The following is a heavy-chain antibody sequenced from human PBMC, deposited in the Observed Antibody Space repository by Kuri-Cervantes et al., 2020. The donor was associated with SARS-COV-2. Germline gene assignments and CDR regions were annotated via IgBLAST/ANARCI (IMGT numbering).Heavy chain of an antibody. CDR2: IYYSGST. Sequence: GSLRLSCTVSGGSISSSSYYWGWIRQPPGKGLEWIGSIYYSGSTYYNPSLKSRVTISVDTSKNQFSLKLSSVTAADTAVYYCARTYYDSSGPDYWGQGTLVTVSS. CDR3: ARTYYDSSGPDY. D-gene: IGHD3-22*01. CDR1: GGSISSSSYY. V-gene: IGHV4-39*01. J-gene: IGHJ4*02.